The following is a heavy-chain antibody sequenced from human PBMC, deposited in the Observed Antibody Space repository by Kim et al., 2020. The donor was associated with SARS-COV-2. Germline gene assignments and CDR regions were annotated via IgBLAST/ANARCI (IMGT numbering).Heavy chain of an antibody. CDR1: GFTFSSYA. D-gene: IGHD3-10*01. J-gene: IGHJ5*02. CDR2: ISGSGGST. V-gene: IGHV3-23*01. Sequence: GGSLRLSCAASGFTFSSYAMSWVRQAPGKGLEWVSAISGSGGSTYYADSVKGRFTISRDNSKNTLYLQMNSLRAEDTAVYYCAKDRIGSGSYYKAGYWFDPWGQGTLVTVSS. CDR3: AKDRIGSGSYYKAGYWFDP.